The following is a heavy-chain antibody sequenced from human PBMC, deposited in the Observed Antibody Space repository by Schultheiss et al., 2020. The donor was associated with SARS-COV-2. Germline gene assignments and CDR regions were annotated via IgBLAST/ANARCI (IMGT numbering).Heavy chain of an antibody. D-gene: IGHD1-26*01. J-gene: IGHJ4*02. CDR3: ARDDVYSGSYLY. V-gene: IGHV4-61*01. Sequence: SETLSLTCTVSGGSISSSSYYWGWIRQPPGKGLEWIGYIYYSGSTNYNPSLKSRVTISVDTSKNQFSLELTSVTAADTAVYYCARDDVYSGSYLYWGQGTLVTVSS. CDR1: GGSISSSSYY. CDR2: IYYSGST.